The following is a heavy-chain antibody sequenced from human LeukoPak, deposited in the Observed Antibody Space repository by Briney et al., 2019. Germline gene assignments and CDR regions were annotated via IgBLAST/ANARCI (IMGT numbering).Heavy chain of an antibody. J-gene: IGHJ4*02. CDR3: ARAYMFFDY. D-gene: IGHD3-10*02. Sequence: GASVKVSCKASGDTFSSYYMHWVRQAPGQGLEWMGIITPSGGSTSYAQKFQGRVTMTRDTSTSTVYMELSSLRSEDTAVYYCARAYMFFDYWGQGTLVTVSS. CDR1: GDTFSSYY. V-gene: IGHV1-46*01. CDR2: ITPSGGST.